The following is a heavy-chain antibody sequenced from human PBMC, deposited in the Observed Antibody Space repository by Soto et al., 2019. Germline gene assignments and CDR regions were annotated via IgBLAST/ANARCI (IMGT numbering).Heavy chain of an antibody. V-gene: IGHV4-59*11. CDR2: IYYSGST. D-gene: IGHD1-7*01. CDR3: ARDPRAISGTTGAFDI. J-gene: IGHJ3*02. CDR1: GCSIRSHW. Sequence: PSETLSLTFTLSGCSIRSHWWSLFRQPPGKGLEWIGYIYYSGSTNYNPSFQSRVTMSVDTSKNQISLKLRSVIAADTAVYYCARDPRAISGTTGAFDIWGRGTTVT.